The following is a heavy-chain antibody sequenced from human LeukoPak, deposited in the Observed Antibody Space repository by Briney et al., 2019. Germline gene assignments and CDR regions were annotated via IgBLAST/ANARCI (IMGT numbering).Heavy chain of an antibody. D-gene: IGHD6-19*01. V-gene: IGHV3-30*18. CDR1: GFTFSSYG. CDR3: AKGSIAVAGFDY. Sequence: GRSLRLSCAASGFTFSSYGMHWVRQAPGKGLEWVAVISYDGSNKYYADSVKGRFTISRDNSKNTLYLQMNSLGAEDTAVYYCAKGSIAVAGFDYWGQGTLVTVSS. CDR2: ISYDGSNK. J-gene: IGHJ4*02.